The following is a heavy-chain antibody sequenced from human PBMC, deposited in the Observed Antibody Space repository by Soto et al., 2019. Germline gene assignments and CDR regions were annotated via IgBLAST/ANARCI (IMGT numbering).Heavy chain of an antibody. V-gene: IGHV3-21*01. CDR1: GFTFSSYS. J-gene: IGHJ4*02. D-gene: IGHD3-10*01. CDR2: ISSSSSYI. Sequence: LRLSCAASGFTFSSYSMNWVRQAPGKGLEWVSSISSSSSYIYYADSVKGRFTISRDNSKNTLYLQMNSLRAEDTAVYYCAKAMGCSAFGEPFDYWGQGTLVTVSS. CDR3: AKAMGCSAFGEPFDY.